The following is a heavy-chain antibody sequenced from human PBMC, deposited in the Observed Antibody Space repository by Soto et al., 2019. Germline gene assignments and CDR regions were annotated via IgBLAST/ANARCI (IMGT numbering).Heavy chain of an antibody. Sequence: QVQLVESGGGLAKPGGSLRLSCAASGFTFSDYYMTWVRQAPGKGLEWVSYIVIGSDYTNYADSVKGRFTISRDNAKNSLYLEMNSLRVEDTAVYYCARLRASSWYLGGYLDYWGQGTLVTVSS. D-gene: IGHD6-13*01. J-gene: IGHJ4*02. CDR1: GFTFSDYY. CDR3: ARLRASSWYLGGYLDY. CDR2: IVIGSDYT. V-gene: IGHV3-11*06.